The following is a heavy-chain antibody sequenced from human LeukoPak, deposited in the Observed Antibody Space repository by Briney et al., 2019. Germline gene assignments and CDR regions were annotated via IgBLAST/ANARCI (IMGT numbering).Heavy chain of an antibody. CDR3: ARGRYCGGDCYLYYFDY. Sequence: PSETLSLTCTVSGYSISSGYFWGWIRQPPGKGLECIGTIYHSGSTYYNPSLKSRVTISVDTSKNQFSLKLSSVTAADTAVYYCARGRYCGGDCYLYYFDYWGQGTLVTVSS. CDR2: IYHSGST. J-gene: IGHJ4*02. CDR1: GYSISSGYF. D-gene: IGHD2-21*02. V-gene: IGHV4-38-2*02.